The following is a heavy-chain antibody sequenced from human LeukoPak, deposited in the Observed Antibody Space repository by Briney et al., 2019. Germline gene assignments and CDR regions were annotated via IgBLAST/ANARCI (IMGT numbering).Heavy chain of an antibody. J-gene: IGHJ4*02. CDR2: ISGSGGST. D-gene: IGHD3-16*01. CDR1: GFTFSSYA. V-gene: IGHV3-23*01. Sequence: GGSLRLSCAASGFTFSSYAMSWVRQAPGKGLEWVSAISGSGGSTYYADSVKGRFTISRDNSKNTLYLQMQSLRVEDTAVYYCAKGRHDYTWGSYCLEHWGQGTLVTVSS. CDR3: AKGRHDYTWGSYCLEH.